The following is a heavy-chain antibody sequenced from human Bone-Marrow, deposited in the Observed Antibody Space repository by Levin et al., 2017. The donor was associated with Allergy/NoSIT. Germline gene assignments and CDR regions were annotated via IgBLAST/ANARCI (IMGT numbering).Heavy chain of an antibody. J-gene: IGHJ4*02. V-gene: IGHV3-9*01. CDR1: GFTFEDDA. CDR2: INWNSGTI. D-gene: IGHD5-18*01. CDR3: SKGYSYGYSTH. Sequence: GGSLRLSCAGSGFTFEDDAMHWVRQAPGKGLEWVSGINWNSGTIGYADSVKGRFTISRDNAKNSLYLQMNSLRSEDTALYFCSKGYSYGYSTHWGQGTLVTVSS.